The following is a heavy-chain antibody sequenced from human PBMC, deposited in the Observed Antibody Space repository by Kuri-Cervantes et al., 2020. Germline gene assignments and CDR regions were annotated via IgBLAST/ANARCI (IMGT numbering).Heavy chain of an antibody. CDR3: ARDQAVAGPYYYYYYMDV. J-gene: IGHJ6*03. CDR1: GFTFDDYA. Sequence: GGSLRLSCEASGFTFDDYAMHWVRQAPGKGLEWVSGISWNSVNIGYADSVKSRFTISRDNAKNSLYLQMNSLRAEDTAVYYCARDQAVAGPYYYYYYMDVWGKGTTVTVSS. D-gene: IGHD6-19*01. CDR2: ISWNSVNI. V-gene: IGHV3-9*01.